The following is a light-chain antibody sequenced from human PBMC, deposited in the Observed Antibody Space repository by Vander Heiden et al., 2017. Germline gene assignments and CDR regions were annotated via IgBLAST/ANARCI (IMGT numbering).Light chain of an antibody. CDR1: SSDVGGYNY. V-gene: IGLV2-11*01. J-gene: IGLJ2*01. CDR3: CSYAGSYTLVV. Sequence: QSALTQPRSVSGSPGQSVTISCTGTSSDVGGYNYVSCYQQHPGKAPKLMIYDVSKRPSGVPDRFSGSKSGNTASLTISGLQAEDEADYYCCSYAGSYTLVVFGGGTKLTVI. CDR2: DVS.